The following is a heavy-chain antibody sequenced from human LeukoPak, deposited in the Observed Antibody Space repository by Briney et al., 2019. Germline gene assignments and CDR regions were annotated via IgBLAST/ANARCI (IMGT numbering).Heavy chain of an antibody. D-gene: IGHD6-13*01. CDR3: ARGILERQQLVLESGDY. CDR2: IWYDGSNK. CDR1: GFTFSSYG. J-gene: IGHJ4*02. Sequence: PGGSLILSCAASGFTFSSYGMHWVRQAPGKGLEWVAVIWYDGSNKYYADSVKGRFTISRDNSKNTLYLQMNSLRAEDTAVYYCARGILERQQLVLESGDYWGQGTLVTVSS. V-gene: IGHV3-33*01.